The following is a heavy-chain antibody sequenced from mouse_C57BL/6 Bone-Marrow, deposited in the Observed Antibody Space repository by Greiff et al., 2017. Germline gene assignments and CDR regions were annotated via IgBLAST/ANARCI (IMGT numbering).Heavy chain of an antibody. CDR2: INPYNGGT. D-gene: IGHD2-12*01. CDR3: EIVVTTIGVCYFGY. J-gene: IGHJ2*01. Sequence: VQLQQSGPVLVRPGASVKMSCKASGYTFTNYYMNWVKQRHGKSLEWIGVINPYNGGTRYNQKFKGKATLTVDKSSSTAYMELNSLTYEDSAVYDCEIVVTTIGVCYFGYWGKVTTLSVS. CDR1: GYTFTNYY. V-gene: IGHV1-19*01.